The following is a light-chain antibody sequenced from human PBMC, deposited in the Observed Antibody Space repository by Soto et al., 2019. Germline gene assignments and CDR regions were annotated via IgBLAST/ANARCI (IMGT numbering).Light chain of an antibody. V-gene: IGKV3-15*01. CDR3: HQYRNWPPYT. CDR1: QSVSSN. CDR2: GAS. J-gene: IGKJ2*01. Sequence: EIVMTQSPATLSVSPGERATLSCRASQSVSSNLVWYQQKPGQAPRLLIYGASSLATGIPARFSGSGSGTELTLTISSLQSEDFAVYYCHQYRNWPPYTFGQGTKLEIK.